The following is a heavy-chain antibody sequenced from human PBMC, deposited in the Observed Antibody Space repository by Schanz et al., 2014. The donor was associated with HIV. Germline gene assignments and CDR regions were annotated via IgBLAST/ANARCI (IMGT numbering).Heavy chain of an antibody. CDR2: ISHDGSKK. V-gene: IGHV3-30*15. J-gene: IGHJ6*02. D-gene: IGHD1-26*01. CDR1: GFTFSSYG. CDR3: ARRGLVGATLYYYYYGMDV. Sequence: QVQLVESGGGVVQPGRSLRLSCAASGFTFSSYGMHWARQAPGKGLEGMAVISHDGSKKYYADSVQGRFTISRDNSTNTVYLQMSSLRAEDTAVYYCARRGLVGATLYYYYYGMDVWGQGTTVTVSS.